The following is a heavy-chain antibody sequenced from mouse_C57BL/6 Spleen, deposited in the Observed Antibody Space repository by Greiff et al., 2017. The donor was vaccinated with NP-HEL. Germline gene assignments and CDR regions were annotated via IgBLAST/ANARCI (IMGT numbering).Heavy chain of an antibody. V-gene: IGHV1-69*01. CDR3: AREGGRGAMDY. J-gene: IGHJ4*01. CDR2: LDPSDSYT. Sequence: VQLQQPGAELVMPGASVKLSCKASGYTFTSYWMHWVKQRPGQGLEWIGELDPSDSYTNYNQKFKGKSTLTVDKSSSTASMQLSSLTSEDSAVDYCAREGGRGAMDYWGQGTSVTVSS. CDR1: GYTFTSYW.